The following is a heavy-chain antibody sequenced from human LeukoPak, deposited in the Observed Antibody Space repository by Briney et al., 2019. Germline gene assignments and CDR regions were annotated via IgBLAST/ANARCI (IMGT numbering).Heavy chain of an antibody. CDR2: ISWNSGSL. J-gene: IGHJ6*02. D-gene: IGHD2-2*01. CDR1: GFTFDDYA. V-gene: IGHV3-9*01. CDR3: AKGCSSTSCPDGHYYGMDV. Sequence: GRSLRLSCAASGFTFDDYAMHWVRQAPGKGLGWVSDISWNSGSLGYADSVKGRFTISRDNAKNSLYLEMNSLRAEDTALYYCAKGCSSTSCPDGHYYGMDVWGQGTTVIVSS.